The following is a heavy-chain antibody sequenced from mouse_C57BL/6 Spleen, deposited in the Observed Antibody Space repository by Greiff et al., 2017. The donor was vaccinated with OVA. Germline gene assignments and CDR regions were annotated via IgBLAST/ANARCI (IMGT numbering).Heavy chain of an antibody. CDR1: GYSITSGYY. Sequence: VQLQQSGPGLVKPSQSLSLTCSVTGYSITSGYYWNWIRQFPGNKLEWMGYISYDGSNNYNPSLKNRISITRDTSKNQFFLKLNSVTTEDTATYYCAGGGYGYDYYFDCWGQGTTLTVSS. CDR2: ISYDGSN. V-gene: IGHV3-6*01. J-gene: IGHJ2*01. CDR3: AGGGYGYDYYFDC. D-gene: IGHD2-2*01.